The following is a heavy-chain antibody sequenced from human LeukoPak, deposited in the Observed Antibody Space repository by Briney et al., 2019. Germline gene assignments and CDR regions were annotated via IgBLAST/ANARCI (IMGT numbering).Heavy chain of an antibody. D-gene: IGHD3-10*01. CDR2: INAGNSNT. V-gene: IGHV1-3*01. J-gene: IGHJ5*02. Sequence: ASVKVSCKASGYTFTSYAMNWVRQAPGQRLEWMGWINAGNSNTKYSQKFQGRVTITTDTSASTAYMELSSLRSEDTAVYYCARSYPDSVRGSFDPWGQGTLVTVSS. CDR1: GYTFTSYA. CDR3: ARSYPDSVRGSFDP.